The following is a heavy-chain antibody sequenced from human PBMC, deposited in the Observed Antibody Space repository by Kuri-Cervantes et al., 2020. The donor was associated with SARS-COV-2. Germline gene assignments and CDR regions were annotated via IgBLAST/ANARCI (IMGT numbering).Heavy chain of an antibody. CDR2: IYYSGST. V-gene: IGHV4-59*04. CDR3: ALLPKDSSGWYYFDY. J-gene: IGHJ4*02. Sequence: SETLSLTCTVSGGSISSYYWSWIRQPPGKGLERIGYIYYSGSTYYNPSLKSRVTISVDTSKNQFSLKLSSVTAADTAVYYCALLPKDSSGWYYFDYWGQGTLVTVSS. D-gene: IGHD6-19*01. CDR1: GGSISSYY.